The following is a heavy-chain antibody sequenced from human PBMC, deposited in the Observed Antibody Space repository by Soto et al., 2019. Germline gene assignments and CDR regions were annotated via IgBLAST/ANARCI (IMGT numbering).Heavy chain of an antibody. CDR3: ARDSLAARPGYWFDP. CDR1: GFTFSSYS. J-gene: IGHJ5*02. D-gene: IGHD6-6*01. Sequence: PGGSLRLSCAASGFTFSSYSMNWVRQAPGKGLEWVSSISSSSSYIYYADSVKGRFTISRDNAKNSLHLQMNSLRAEDTAVYYCARDSLAARPGYWFDPWGQGTLVTVSS. V-gene: IGHV3-21*01. CDR2: ISSSSSYI.